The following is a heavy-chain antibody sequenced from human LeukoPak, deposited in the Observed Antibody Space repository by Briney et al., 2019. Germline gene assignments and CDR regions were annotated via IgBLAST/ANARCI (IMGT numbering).Heavy chain of an antibody. CDR3: ARLIVVVPAANTNNWFDP. CDR2: INPNSGGT. D-gene: IGHD2-2*01. CDR1: GYTFTGYY. J-gene: IGHJ5*02. V-gene: IGHV1-2*02. Sequence: ASVKVSCKASGYTFTGYYMHWVRQAPGQGLEWMGWINPNSGGTNYAQKLQGRVTMTTDTSTSTAYMELRSLRSDDTAVYYCARLIVVVPAANTNNWFDPWGQGTLVTVSS.